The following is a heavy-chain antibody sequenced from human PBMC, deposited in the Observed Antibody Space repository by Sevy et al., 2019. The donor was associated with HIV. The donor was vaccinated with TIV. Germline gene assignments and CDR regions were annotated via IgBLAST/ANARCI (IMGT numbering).Heavy chain of an antibody. CDR2: INWFGTII. J-gene: IGHJ6*02. CDR1: GFNFNDYA. D-gene: IGHD3-16*01. V-gene: IGHV3-9*01. CDR3: AKDLAQGATLNFYYYGMDF. Sequence: GGSLRLSCIASGFNFNDYAMHWVRQVPGKGLEWVSGINWFGTIIGYGDSVKGRFTISRDKARKSVYLEMNSLSPEDTALYYCAKDLAQGATLNFYYYGMDFWGQGTTVTVSS.